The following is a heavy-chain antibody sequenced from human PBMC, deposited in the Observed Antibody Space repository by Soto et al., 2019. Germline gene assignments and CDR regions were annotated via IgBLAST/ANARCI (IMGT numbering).Heavy chain of an antibody. J-gene: IGHJ5*02. D-gene: IGHD1-1*01. Sequence: PGGSLRLSCAGSGFTFSSYNMNWVRQAPGKGLEWVSYITSRRSTIYYADSVKGRFTISRDNAKNSLYLQMNSLRADDTAVYFCTRRTGTTYAPWGQGTLVTVSS. CDR2: ITSRRSTI. CDR3: TRRTGTTYAP. V-gene: IGHV3-48*04. CDR1: GFTFSSYN.